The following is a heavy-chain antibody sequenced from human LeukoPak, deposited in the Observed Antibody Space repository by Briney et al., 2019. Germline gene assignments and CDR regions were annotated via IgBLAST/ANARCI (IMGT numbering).Heavy chain of an antibody. J-gene: IGHJ4*02. CDR2: ISYDGSNK. V-gene: IGHV3-30*01. CDR3: ASEVLRFLEQGDY. Sequence: QPGRSLRLSCAASGFTFSSYAMHWVRQAPGKGLEWVAVISYDGSNKYYAGSVKGRFTISRDNSKNTLYLQMNSLRAEDTAVYYCASEVLRFLEQGDYWGQGTLVPSPQ. D-gene: IGHD3-3*01. CDR1: GFTFSSYA.